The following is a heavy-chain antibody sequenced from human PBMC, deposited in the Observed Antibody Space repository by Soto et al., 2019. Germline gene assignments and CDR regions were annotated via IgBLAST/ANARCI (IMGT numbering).Heavy chain of an antibody. CDR1: GFSFSHYW. J-gene: IGHJ4*02. CDR3: ADSWLPTSY. CDR2: ISPDGRTT. V-gene: IGHV3-74*01. D-gene: IGHD3-10*01. Sequence: LRLSCAASGFSFSHYWIHWVRQAPGKGLVWVSRISPDGRTTTYADSVKGRFTISRDNAKSTLYLQMNSLTVEDGAVYYCADSWLPTSYWGPGTLVTVSS.